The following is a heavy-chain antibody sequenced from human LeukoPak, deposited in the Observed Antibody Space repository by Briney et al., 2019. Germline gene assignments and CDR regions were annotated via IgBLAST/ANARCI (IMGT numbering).Heavy chain of an antibody. D-gene: IGHD2-15*01. CDR1: GGSISSYY. J-gene: IGHJ6*03. V-gene: IGHV4-59*01. CDR2: IYYSGST. CDR3: ARDLKVAATPDYYYYYMDV. Sequence: SETLSLTCTVSGGSISSYYWSWIRQPPGKGLEWIGYIYYSGSTNYNPSLKSRVTISVDTSKNQFFLKLSSVTAADTAVYYCARDLKVAATPDYYYYYMDVWGKGTTVTVSS.